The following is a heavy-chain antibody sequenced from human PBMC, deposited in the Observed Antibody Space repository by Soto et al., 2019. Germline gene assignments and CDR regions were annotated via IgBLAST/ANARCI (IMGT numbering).Heavy chain of an antibody. Sequence: SVKVSCKASGGTFSSYAISWVRQAPGQGLERMGGIIPIFGTANYAQKFQGRVTITADESTSTAYMELSSLRSEDTAVYYCARGSGERRGWFDPWGQGTLVTVSS. D-gene: IGHD1-1*01. CDR3: ARGSGERRGWFDP. CDR2: IIPIFGTA. V-gene: IGHV1-69*13. J-gene: IGHJ5*02. CDR1: GGTFSSYA.